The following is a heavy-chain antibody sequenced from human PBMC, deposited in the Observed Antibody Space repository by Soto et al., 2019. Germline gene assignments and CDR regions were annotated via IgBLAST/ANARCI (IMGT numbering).Heavy chain of an antibody. Sequence: DVQLVESGGGLIQPGGSLRLSCAAFGLTVSGKKYVAWVRQAPGKGLEWVSALYDVDGTYYADSVKGRFTTPRDSSKTTVYLQMNGLGPDDTAVYYCASWHEREHAYDVWGQGTTVTVSS. CDR2: LYDVDGT. V-gene: IGHV3-53*01. J-gene: IGHJ3*01. D-gene: IGHD1-1*01. CDR1: GLTVSGKKY. CDR3: ASWHEREHAYDV.